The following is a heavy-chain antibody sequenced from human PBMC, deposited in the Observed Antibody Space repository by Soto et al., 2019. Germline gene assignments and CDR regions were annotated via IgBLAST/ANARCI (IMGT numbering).Heavy chain of an antibody. CDR2: IYYSGST. V-gene: IGHV4-31*03. D-gene: IGHD3-22*01. CDR3: ARDALSRDSI. J-gene: IGHJ4*02. Sequence: SETLSLTCTVSGGSISSGGYYWSWIRQHPGKGLEWIGYIYYSGSTYYNPSLKSRVTISVDTSKNQFSLKLSSVTAADTAVYYCARDALSRDSIWGQGTLVTVSS. CDR1: GGSISSGGYY.